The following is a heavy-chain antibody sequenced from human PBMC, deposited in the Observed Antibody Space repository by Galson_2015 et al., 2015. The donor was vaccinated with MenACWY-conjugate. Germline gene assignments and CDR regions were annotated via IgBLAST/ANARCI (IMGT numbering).Heavy chain of an antibody. V-gene: IGHV3-30*04. D-gene: IGHD2-2*01. J-gene: IGHJ4*02. CDR1: GFTFGSYV. CDR2: ISFDGRNT. Sequence: LRLSCAASGFTFGSYVMHWVRQAPGKGLEWVALISFDGRNTYYADSAKGRFTMSRDNSKNTLYLQMNSLRAEDTAVYFCVRGGGYCGTTCYGVDYWGQGPLVTVSS. CDR3: VRGGGYCGTTCYGVDY.